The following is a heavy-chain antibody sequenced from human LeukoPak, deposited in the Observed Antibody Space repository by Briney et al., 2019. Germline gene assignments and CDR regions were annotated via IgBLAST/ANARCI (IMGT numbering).Heavy chain of an antibody. V-gene: IGHV4-38-2*02. D-gene: IGHD6-13*01. CDR1: GYSISGGYY. CDR2: IYHSGST. J-gene: IGHJ6*03. Sequence: SETLSLTCTVSGYSISGGYYWGWIRQPPGKGLEWIGSIYHSGSTYYNPSLKSRVTISVDTSKNQFSLKLSSVTAADTAVYYCARGYGSWYYYYYMDVWGKGTTVTVSS. CDR3: ARGYGSWYYYYYMDV.